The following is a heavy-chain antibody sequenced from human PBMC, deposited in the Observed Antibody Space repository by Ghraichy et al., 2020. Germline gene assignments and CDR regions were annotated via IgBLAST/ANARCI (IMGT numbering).Heavy chain of an antibody. J-gene: IGHJ4*02. CDR3: ARDPPGGGGDY. V-gene: IGHV4-38-2*02. CDR2: IYHSGST. CDR1: GYSISSGYY. D-gene: IGHD3-10*01. Sequence: SETLSLTCTVSGYSISSGYYWGWIRQPPGKGLEWIGSIYHSGSTYYNPSLKSRVTISVDMSKNQFSLKLSSVTAADTAVYYCARDPPGGGGDYWGQGTRVTVSS.